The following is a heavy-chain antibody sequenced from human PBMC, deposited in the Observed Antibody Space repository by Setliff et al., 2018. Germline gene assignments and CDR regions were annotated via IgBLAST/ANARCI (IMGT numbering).Heavy chain of an antibody. V-gene: IGHV4-39*02. J-gene: IGHJ3*02. D-gene: IGHD3-22*01. CDR2: IKYSGST. CDR1: GGSISSSSYY. CDR3: ARGLSYYDSSGYLLAPYAFDI. Sequence: LRLTCTVSGGSISSSSYYWGWIRQPPGKGLEWIAAIKYSGSTSFNPSLKSRVTISVDKSKSQFSLKLSSVTAADTAVYYCARGLSYYDSSGYLLAPYAFDIWGQGTMVTVSS.